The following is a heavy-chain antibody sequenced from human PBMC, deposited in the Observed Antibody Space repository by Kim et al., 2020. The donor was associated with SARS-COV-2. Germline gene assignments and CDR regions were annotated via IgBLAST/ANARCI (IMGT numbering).Heavy chain of an antibody. Sequence: TIDADPVRGRFTNARDNAKDTLYLQMNSLGDEDTAVYYCAGDIGGWFDPWGQGTLVTVSS. J-gene: IGHJ5*02. CDR3: AGDIGGWFDP. D-gene: IGHD1-26*01. CDR2: T. V-gene: IGHV3-74*01.